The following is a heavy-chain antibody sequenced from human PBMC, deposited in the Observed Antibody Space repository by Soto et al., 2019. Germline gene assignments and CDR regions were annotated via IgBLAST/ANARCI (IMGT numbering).Heavy chain of an antibody. Sequence: EVQLLESGGGLVQPGGSLRLSCAVSGFTFSSYAMNWVRQAPGKGLEWVSAVSGSGGTTYYADSVKGRFTISRDNSKNTLDLQLIGRRAEDTAVYHCGKGSPSGGGLLYWYFDLWGRGTLVTVSS. CDR3: GKGSPSGGGLLYWYFDL. CDR1: GFTFSSYA. CDR2: VSGSGGTT. D-gene: IGHD3-10*01. J-gene: IGHJ2*01. V-gene: IGHV3-23*01.